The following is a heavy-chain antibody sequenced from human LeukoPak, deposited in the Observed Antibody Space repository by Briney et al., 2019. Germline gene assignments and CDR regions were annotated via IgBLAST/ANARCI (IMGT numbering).Heavy chain of an antibody. D-gene: IGHD3-16*02. CDR2: IYYSGST. CDR3: ARGRYTAFDY. CDR1: GGSISSYY. J-gene: IGHJ4*02. Sequence: SETLSLTCTVSGGSISSYYWSWLRQPPGKGLEWIGYIYYSGSTNYNPSLKSRVTISVDTSKNQFSLKLSSVTAEDTAVYYCARGRYTAFDYWGQGTLVTVSS. V-gene: IGHV4-59*01.